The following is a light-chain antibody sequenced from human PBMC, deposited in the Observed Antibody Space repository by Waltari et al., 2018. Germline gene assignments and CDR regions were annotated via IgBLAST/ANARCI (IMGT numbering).Light chain of an antibody. J-gene: IGLJ1*01. CDR2: EVS. Sequence: QSALTQPASVSGSPGQSITISCTGTRSDVGGYNYVSWYQQHPGKAPKLMIYEVSNRPSGVSTRFSGSNSGNTASLTISGLQAEDEADYYCSSYTSSSRVFGTGTKVTVL. V-gene: IGLV2-14*01. CDR3: SSYTSSSRV. CDR1: RSDVGGYNY.